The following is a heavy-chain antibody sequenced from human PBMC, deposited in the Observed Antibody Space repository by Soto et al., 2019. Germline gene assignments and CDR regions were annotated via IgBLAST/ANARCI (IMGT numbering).Heavy chain of an antibody. V-gene: IGHV3-66*01. Sequence: EVQLVESGGGLVQPGGSLRLSCAASGFTVSSNYMSWVRQAPGKGLEWVSVIYSGGSTYYADSVKGRFTISRDNSKNTLYLQMNSLRAEDTAVYYCAREGHYYDSSGYYYPLGYWGQGTLVTVSS. D-gene: IGHD3-22*01. CDR2: IYSGGST. J-gene: IGHJ4*02. CDR1: GFTVSSNY. CDR3: AREGHYYDSSGYYYPLGY.